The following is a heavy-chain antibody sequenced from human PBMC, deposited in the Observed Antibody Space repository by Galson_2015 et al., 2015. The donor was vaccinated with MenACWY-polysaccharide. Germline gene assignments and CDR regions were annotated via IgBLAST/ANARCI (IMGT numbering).Heavy chain of an antibody. CDR3: ATHSYGSGSYWFFDY. J-gene: IGHJ4*02. Sequence: SLRLSGAASGFTVSDNYISWGRQAPGKGQEWVSYISRSGGTIYYAESVKGRFTISRDNAKNSLYLQRNSLRAEDTAVYYCATHSYGSGSYWFFDYWGQGTLVTVSS. CDR2: ISRSGGTI. CDR1: GFTVSDNY. V-gene: IGHV3-11*01. D-gene: IGHD3-10*01.